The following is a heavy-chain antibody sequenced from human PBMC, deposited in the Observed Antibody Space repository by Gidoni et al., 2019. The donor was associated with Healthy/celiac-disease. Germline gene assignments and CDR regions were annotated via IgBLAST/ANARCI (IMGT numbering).Heavy chain of an antibody. CDR2: ISAYNGNT. V-gene: IGHV1-18*01. CDR3: ARNYDDGDYGLFDY. Sequence: QVQLVQSGAEVKKPGASVKVSCKASGYTFTSYGITWVRQAPGQGLEWLGRISAYNGNTNYAQKLQGRVTMTTDTSTSTVSMERRSLRSDDTAMYYCARNYDDGDYGLFDYWGQGTLVTVSS. CDR1: GYTFTSYG. D-gene: IGHD4-17*01. J-gene: IGHJ4*02.